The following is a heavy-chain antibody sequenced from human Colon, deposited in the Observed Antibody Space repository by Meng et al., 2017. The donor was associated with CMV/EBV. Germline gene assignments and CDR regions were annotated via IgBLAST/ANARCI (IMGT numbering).Heavy chain of an antibody. Sequence: GSLRLSCTVSGGSISSSSYYWGWIRQPPGKGLEWIGSIYYSGSTYYNPSLKSRVTISVDTSKNQFSLKLSSVTAADTAVYYCARQWDIVVVPAAISLLNWFDPWGQGTLVTVSS. J-gene: IGHJ5*02. V-gene: IGHV4-39*01. CDR3: ARQWDIVVVPAAISLLNWFDP. D-gene: IGHD2-2*01. CDR2: IYYSGST. CDR1: GGSISSSSYY.